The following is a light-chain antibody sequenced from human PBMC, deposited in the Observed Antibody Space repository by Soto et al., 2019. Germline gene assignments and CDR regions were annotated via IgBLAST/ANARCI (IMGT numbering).Light chain of an antibody. CDR2: GAS. V-gene: IGKV3-20*01. J-gene: IGKJ1*01. CDR1: QSVSSSY. Sequence: EIVLTQSPGTLSLSPGERATLSCRASQSVSSSYLAWYQQKPGQDPRLLIYGASSRATGIPDRFSGSGSGTDFTLTISRLEPEDCAVYYCQQYGSSPETFGQGTTVDIK. CDR3: QQYGSSPET.